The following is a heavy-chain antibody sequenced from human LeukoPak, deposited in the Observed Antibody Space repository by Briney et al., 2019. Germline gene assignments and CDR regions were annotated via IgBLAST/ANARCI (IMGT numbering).Heavy chain of an antibody. V-gene: IGHV3-64*01. Sequence: PGGSLRLSCAASGFTFSSYAMHWVRQAPGKGLEYVSAISSNGGSTYYANSVKGRFTISRDNSKNTLYLQMGSLRAEDMAVYYCVRANPTDAFDIWGQGTMVTVSS. CDR2: ISSNGGST. CDR3: VRANPTDAFDI. CDR1: GFTFSSYA. J-gene: IGHJ3*02.